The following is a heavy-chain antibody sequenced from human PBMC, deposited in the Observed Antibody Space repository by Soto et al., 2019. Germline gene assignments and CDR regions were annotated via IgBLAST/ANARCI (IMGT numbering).Heavy chain of an antibody. J-gene: IGHJ3*02. D-gene: IGHD1-1*01. V-gene: IGHV4-34*01. CDR1: GGSVSSRSNYY. CDR2: MSHSGGT. Sequence: SETLSLTCAVYGGSVSSRSNYYWSWIRQPPGKGLEWIGEMSHSGGTHFNPSLKSRVTISVDTSKNQFSLKRSSVTAADTALYYCARVERGTATTVLDAFDMWGPGTMVTVSS. CDR3: ARVERGTATTVLDAFDM.